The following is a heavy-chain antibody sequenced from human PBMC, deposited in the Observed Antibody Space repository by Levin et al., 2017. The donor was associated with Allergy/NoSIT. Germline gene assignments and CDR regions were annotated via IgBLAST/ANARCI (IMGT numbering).Heavy chain of an antibody. CDR2: TSYDGSNK. V-gene: IGHV3-30-3*01. Sequence: GGSLRLSCAASGFSFSDYPMTWVRQGQGKGLEWVASTSYDGSNKNYADSVKGRFTISRDNSKDTLYLEMSSLRSEDTGVYYCARAVSGSYFDYWGQGTLVTVSS. J-gene: IGHJ4*02. CDR1: GFSFSDYP. D-gene: IGHD3-10*01. CDR3: ARAVSGSYFDY.